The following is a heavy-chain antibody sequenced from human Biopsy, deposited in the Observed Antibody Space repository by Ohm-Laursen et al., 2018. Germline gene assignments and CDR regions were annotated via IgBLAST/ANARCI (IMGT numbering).Heavy chain of an antibody. Sequence: LSLTCAASGFTFGSYWMTWVRQAPGKGLEWVSAITVSADTTYYADSVRGRFTVSRDNAENSMYLQMSSLTVDDTAVYYCARDERWGQGTLVTVSS. CDR1: GFTFGSYW. CDR2: ITVSADTT. D-gene: IGHD5-24*01. J-gene: IGHJ4*02. V-gene: IGHV3-23*01. CDR3: ARDER.